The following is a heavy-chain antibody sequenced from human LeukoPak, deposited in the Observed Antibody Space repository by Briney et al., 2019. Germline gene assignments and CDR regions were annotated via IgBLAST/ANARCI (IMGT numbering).Heavy chain of an antibody. D-gene: IGHD6-19*01. J-gene: IGHJ4*02. Sequence: GASVKVSCKASGYTFTSYAMHWVRQAPGQRLEWMGWINAGNGNTKYSQNFQGRVTITRDTSASTAYMELSSLRSEDTAVYYCARPLFPGIAVAGLNWGQGTLVTVSS. V-gene: IGHV1-3*01. CDR3: ARPLFPGIAVAGLN. CDR1: GYTFTSYA. CDR2: INAGNGNT.